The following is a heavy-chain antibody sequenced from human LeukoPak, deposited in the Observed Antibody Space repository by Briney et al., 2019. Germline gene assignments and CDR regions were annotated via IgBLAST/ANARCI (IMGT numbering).Heavy chain of an antibody. Sequence: GESLKISCQGFGYSFTSYWIGWVRQMPGKGLEWMGIIYPGDSDTKYSPSFQGQVTISADKSISTAYLQWSSLKASDTAMYYCARRIAAANWFDPWGQGTLVTVSS. CDR1: GYSFTSYW. CDR3: ARRIAAANWFDP. CDR2: IYPGDSDT. J-gene: IGHJ5*02. V-gene: IGHV5-51*01. D-gene: IGHD6-13*01.